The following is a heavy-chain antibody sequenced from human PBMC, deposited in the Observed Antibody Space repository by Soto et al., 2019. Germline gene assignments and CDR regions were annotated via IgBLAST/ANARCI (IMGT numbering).Heavy chain of an antibody. CDR2: IIPILGIA. V-gene: IGHV1-69*08. CDR3: ARDSIGRELLYYYYYGMDV. J-gene: IGHJ6*02. D-gene: IGHD1-26*01. Sequence: QVQLVQSGAEVKKPGSSVKVSCKASGGTFSSYTISWVRQAPGQGLEWMGRIIPILGIANYAQKFQGRVTITADKYTSTAYMELSSLRSEDTAVYYCARDSIGRELLYYYYYGMDVWGQGTTVTVSS. CDR1: GGTFSSYT.